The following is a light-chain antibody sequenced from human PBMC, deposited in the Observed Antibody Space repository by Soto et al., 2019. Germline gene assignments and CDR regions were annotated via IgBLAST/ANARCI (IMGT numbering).Light chain of an antibody. CDR2: GAS. CDR3: QQYGSSPLIT. J-gene: IGKJ5*01. Sequence: EIVLTQSPGTLSLSPGERATLSCRASQSVSSSYLAWYQQKPGQAPRLLIYGASSRATGIPDRFSGSGSGTDFTLTISRLEPEDFAVYCWQQYGSSPLITFGQGTRLEIK. CDR1: QSVSSSY. V-gene: IGKV3-20*01.